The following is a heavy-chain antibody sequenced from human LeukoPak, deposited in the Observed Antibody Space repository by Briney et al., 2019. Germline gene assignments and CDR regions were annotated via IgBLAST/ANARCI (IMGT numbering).Heavy chain of an antibody. D-gene: IGHD6-6*01. V-gene: IGHV4-34*01. CDR1: GGSFSGYN. Sequence: PSETLSLTCAVYGGSFSGYNWGWIRQPPGKGLEWIGEINHSGGTNYNPSLKSRVTISLDTSKNQFSLKPSSVTAADTAFYYCARGVPGYWGQGTLVTVSS. CDR3: ARGVPGY. J-gene: IGHJ4*02. CDR2: INHSGGT.